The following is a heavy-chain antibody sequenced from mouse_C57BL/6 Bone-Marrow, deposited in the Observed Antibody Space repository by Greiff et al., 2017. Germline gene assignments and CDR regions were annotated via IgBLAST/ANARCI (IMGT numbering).Heavy chain of an antibody. J-gene: IGHJ4*01. V-gene: IGHV10-1*01. CDR2: IRSKSNNYAT. CDR1: GFSFNTYA. CDR3: VRLYYYAMDY. Sequence: EVQLVESGGGLVQPKGSLKLSCAASGFSFNTYAMNWVRQAPGKGLEWVARIRSKSNNYATYYADSVKDRFTISRDDSESMLYLQMNNLKTEDTAMYYCVRLYYYAMDYGGQGTSVTVSS.